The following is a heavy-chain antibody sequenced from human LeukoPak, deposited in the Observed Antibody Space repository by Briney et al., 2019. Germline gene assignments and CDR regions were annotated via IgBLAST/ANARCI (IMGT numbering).Heavy chain of an antibody. J-gene: IGHJ4*02. V-gene: IGHV1-2*02. D-gene: IGHD3-10*01. CDR2: INPDSGGT. CDR3: ARGGKGSDGFDY. Sequence: GASVKVSCKASGYTFTGYYIHWVRQAPGQGPEWMGWINPDSGGTNYAQKFQGRVTMSRDTSISTAYMEVSRLRSDDTAVYYCARGGKGSDGFDYWGQGTLVTVSS. CDR1: GYTFTGYY.